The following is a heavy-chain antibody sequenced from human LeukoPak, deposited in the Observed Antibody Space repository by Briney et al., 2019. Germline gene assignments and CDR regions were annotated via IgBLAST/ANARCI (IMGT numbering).Heavy chain of an antibody. CDR3: AEEGSTLFYFDY. J-gene: IGHJ4*02. V-gene: IGHV3-23*01. CDR2: ISGSGNGA. CDR1: GLTFSSYA. Sequence: GGSLRLSCTASGLTFSSYAMNWVRQAPGKGLEWVSVISGSGNGAYYADSVKGRFTISRDNSKNTLYLQMNSLRVEDTAVYYCAEEGSTLFYFDYWGQGTLVTVSS.